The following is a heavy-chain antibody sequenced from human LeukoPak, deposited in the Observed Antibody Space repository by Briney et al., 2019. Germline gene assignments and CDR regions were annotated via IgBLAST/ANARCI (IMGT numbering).Heavy chain of an antibody. CDR3: ARDTIAVAGNDY. J-gene: IGHJ4*02. D-gene: IGHD6-19*01. Sequence: KPSETLSLTCTVSGYSISSGYYWGWIRQPPGKGLEWIGSIYHSGSTYYNPSLKSRVTISVDTSKNQFSLKLSSVTAADTAVYYCARDTIAVAGNDYWGQGTLVTVSS. CDR1: GYSISSGYY. V-gene: IGHV4-38-2*02. CDR2: IYHSGST.